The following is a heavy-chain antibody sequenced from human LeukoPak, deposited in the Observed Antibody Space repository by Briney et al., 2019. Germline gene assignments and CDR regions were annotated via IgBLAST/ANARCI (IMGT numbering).Heavy chain of an antibody. CDR3: VGDSRISWYYF. CDR1: GDSIRTRKHH. CDR2: LSNTGTT. Sequence: SETLSLTCTVSGDSIRTRKHHWGWIRQTPGKGLEWIASLSNTGTTYYNPSLKSRVTISIDTSKNQFSLKVNSVTAADTALYFCVGDSRISWYYFWGQGTLLTVSS. J-gene: IGHJ1*01. D-gene: IGHD6-13*01. V-gene: IGHV4-39*07.